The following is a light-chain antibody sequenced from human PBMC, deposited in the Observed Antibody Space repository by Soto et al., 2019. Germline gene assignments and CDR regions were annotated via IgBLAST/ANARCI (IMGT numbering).Light chain of an antibody. V-gene: IGKV3-20*01. CDR3: QQYGSSPLT. CDR1: QSVSSSY. Sequence: EIVMTQSPATLSVSPGERATLSCRASQSVSSSYLAWYQQKPGQAPRLLIYGASSRATGIPDRFSGSGSGTDFTLTISRLEPEDCAVYYCQQYGSSPLTFGGGTKVDIK. J-gene: IGKJ4*01. CDR2: GAS.